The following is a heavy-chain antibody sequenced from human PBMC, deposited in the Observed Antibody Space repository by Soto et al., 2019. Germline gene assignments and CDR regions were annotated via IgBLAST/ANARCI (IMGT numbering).Heavy chain of an antibody. J-gene: IGHJ4*02. D-gene: IGHD5-18*01. Sequence: SETLSLTCTVSGDSVNSGSYYWTWIRQAPGKGLEWLGYIYHIGTTRYNPSLKSRATISLDTSKSQFSLRLTSVTAADTAVYFCARDSTAMVTTSFDYWGQGTLVTVSS. CDR2: IYHIGTT. CDR3: ARDSTAMVTTSFDY. V-gene: IGHV4-61*01. CDR1: GDSVNSGSYY.